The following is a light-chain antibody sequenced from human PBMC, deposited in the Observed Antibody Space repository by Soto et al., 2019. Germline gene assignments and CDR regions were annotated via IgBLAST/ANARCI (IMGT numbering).Light chain of an antibody. J-gene: IGKJ2*01. CDR3: QQANSFPYT. Sequence: DIQMTQSPSSMSASVGDRVIITCRARPHISTWLAWYQQKPGRAPNLLIYSASSLQSGVPLRFSGSGSGTDFTLTISSLQPEDFATYYCQQANSFPYTFGQGTKLEI. CDR2: SAS. CDR1: PHISTW. V-gene: IGKV1-12*01.